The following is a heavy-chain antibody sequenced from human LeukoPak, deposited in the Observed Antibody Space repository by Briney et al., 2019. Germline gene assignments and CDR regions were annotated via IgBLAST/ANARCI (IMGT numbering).Heavy chain of an antibody. J-gene: IGHJ4*02. CDR1: GFTFNNYA. CDR3: VKHFDY. Sequence: GGSLRLSCAASGFTFNNYAMSWVRQAPGKGLEWVSTISGSGGSTNYADSVKGRFTISRDNSKNTLYLQMSSLRAEDTAVYYCVKHFDYWGQGTLVTVSS. CDR2: ISGSGGST. V-gene: IGHV3-23*01.